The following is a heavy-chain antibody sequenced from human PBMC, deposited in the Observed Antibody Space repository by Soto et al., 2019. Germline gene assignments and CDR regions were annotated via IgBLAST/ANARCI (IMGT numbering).Heavy chain of an antibody. CDR3: ARGDATKIVVTTYYGLDV. J-gene: IGHJ6*02. CDR1: GGTFSTYG. Sequence: SVKVSCKASGGTFSTYGFSWVRQAPGQGLEWMGGIIPIFGTPHYAQKFRDRVTITADESTSTVYMEVSSLTSEDTAVYYCARGDATKIVVTTYYGLDVWGQGTTVTVSS. CDR2: IIPIFGTP. V-gene: IGHV1-69*13. D-gene: IGHD3-22*01.